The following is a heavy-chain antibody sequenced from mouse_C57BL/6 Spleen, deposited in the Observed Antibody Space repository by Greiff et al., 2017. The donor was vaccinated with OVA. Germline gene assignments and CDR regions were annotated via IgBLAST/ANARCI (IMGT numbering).Heavy chain of an antibody. CDR3: ARDYYGSSYGGFDY. CDR1: GYSFTDYN. J-gene: IGHJ2*02. CDR2: INPNYGNP. Sequence: EVKLQEFGAELARPGASVKISCKASGYSFTDYNMNWVKQSNGKSLEWIGVINPNYGNPSYNQKFKGKATLTVDQSPSTAYMQLNSLTSEDSAFYYWARDYYGSSYGGFDYWGQGTSLTVSS. D-gene: IGHD1-1*01. V-gene: IGHV1-39*01.